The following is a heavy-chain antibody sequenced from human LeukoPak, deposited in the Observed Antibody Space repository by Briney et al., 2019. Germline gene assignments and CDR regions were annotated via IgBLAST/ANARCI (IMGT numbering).Heavy chain of an antibody. Sequence: ASVTVSCKASGYTFTNFGISWVRQTPGQGLGWMGWISAYNGNTNYAQKVQGRVTMTTDTSTNTAYMELRSLRSDDTAVYYCARDYYASGSGPFDYWGQGTLVTVSS. V-gene: IGHV1-18*01. D-gene: IGHD3-10*01. CDR2: ISAYNGNT. J-gene: IGHJ4*02. CDR3: ARDYYASGSGPFDY. CDR1: GYTFTNFG.